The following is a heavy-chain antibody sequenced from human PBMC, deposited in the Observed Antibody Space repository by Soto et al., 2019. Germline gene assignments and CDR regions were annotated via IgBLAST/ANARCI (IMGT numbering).Heavy chain of an antibody. D-gene: IGHD2-15*01. J-gene: IGHJ5*02. CDR3: AMEQGGYCSGGSGYSGGDCFDP. CDR2: FIPIFGTA. Sequence: QWQLVQSGAELKKPGSSVKVSCKASGGTFSSYAISWVRQAPGQGLEWMGGFIPIFGTANYAQKFQGRVTITADESTSTADMELSSLRSEDTAVYYCAMEQGGYCSGGSGYSGGDCFDPWGQGTLVTVSS. V-gene: IGHV1-69*01. CDR1: GGTFSSYA.